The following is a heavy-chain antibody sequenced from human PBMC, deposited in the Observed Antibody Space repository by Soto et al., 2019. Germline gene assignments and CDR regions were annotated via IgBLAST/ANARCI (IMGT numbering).Heavy chain of an antibody. D-gene: IGHD6-13*01. CDR2: INPSGGST. V-gene: IGHV1-46*01. J-gene: IGHJ4*02. CDR1: GYTFTSYY. CDR3: ARDASSVGSSWYVY. Sequence: ASVKVSCKASGYTFTSYYMHWVRQAPGQGLKWMGIINPSGGSTSYAQKLQGRVTMTTDTSTSTAYMELRSLRSDDTAVYYCARDASSVGSSWYVYWGQGTLVTVSS.